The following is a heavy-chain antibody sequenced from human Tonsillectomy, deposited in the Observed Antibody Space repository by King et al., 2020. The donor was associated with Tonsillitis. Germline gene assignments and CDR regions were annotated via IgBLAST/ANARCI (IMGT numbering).Heavy chain of an antibody. J-gene: IGHJ6*02. CDR3: AKCPYDFWSGGLYYAMDV. CDR1: GFTFSTYA. V-gene: IGHV3-23*04. Sequence: VQLVESGGGLVQPGGSLRLSCAASGFTFSTYAMTGGRQAPGKGLEWVSVMSGAGARTDHADSVKGRFTISRDNSKNTLYLQMNSRRAEDTAVYYCAKCPYDFWSGGLYYAMDVWGQGTTVTVSS. D-gene: IGHD3-3*01. CDR2: MSGAGART.